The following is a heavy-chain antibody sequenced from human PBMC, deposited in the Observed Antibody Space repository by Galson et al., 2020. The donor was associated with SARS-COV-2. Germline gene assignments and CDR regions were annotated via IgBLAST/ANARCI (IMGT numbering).Heavy chain of an antibody. D-gene: IGHD1-26*01. V-gene: IGHV4-31*03. CDR3: ARGGWELPPGEDAFDI. J-gene: IGHJ3*02. CDR1: GGSISSGGYY. Sequence: ASETLSLTCTVSGGSISSGGYYWSWIRQHPGKGLEWIGYIYYSGSTYYNPSLKSRVTISVDTSKNKFSLKMSSVTAADTAVYYCARGGWELPPGEDAFDIWGQGTMVTVCS. CDR2: IYYSGST.